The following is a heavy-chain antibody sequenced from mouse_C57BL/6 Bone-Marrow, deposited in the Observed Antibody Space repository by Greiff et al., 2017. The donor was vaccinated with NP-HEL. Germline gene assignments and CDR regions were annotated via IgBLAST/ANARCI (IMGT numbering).Heavy chain of an antibody. D-gene: IGHD1-1*01. J-gene: IGHJ4*01. CDR1: GYAFSSYW. Sequence: QVQLQQSGAELVKPGASVKISCKASGYAFSSYWMNWVKQRPGKGLEWIGQIYPGDGDTNYNGKFKGKATLTADKSSSTAYMQLSSLTSEDSAVYFCARDPTTVVAPYYARDYWGQGTSVTVSS. V-gene: IGHV1-80*01. CDR3: ARDPTTVVAPYYARDY. CDR2: IYPGDGDT.